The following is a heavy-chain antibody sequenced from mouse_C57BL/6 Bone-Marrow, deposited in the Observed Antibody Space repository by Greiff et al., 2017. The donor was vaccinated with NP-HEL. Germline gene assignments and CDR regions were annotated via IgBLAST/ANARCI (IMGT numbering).Heavy chain of an antibody. CDR1: GYTFTSYW. J-gene: IGHJ3*01. CDR2: IHPNSGST. D-gene: IGHD3-2*02. Sequence: VQVVESGAELVKPGASVKLSCKASGYTFTSYWMHWVKQRPGQGLEWIGMIHPNSGSTNYNEKFKSKATLTVDKSSSTAYMQLSSLTSEDSAVYYCARYPRQLRPSWFAYWGQGTLVTVSA. V-gene: IGHV1-64*01. CDR3: ARYPRQLRPSWFAY.